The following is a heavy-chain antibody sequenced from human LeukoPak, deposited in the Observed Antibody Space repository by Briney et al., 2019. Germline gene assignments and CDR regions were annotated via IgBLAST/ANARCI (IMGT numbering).Heavy chain of an antibody. Sequence: ASVKVSCKASGYTFTSYYMHWVRQAPGQGLEWMGIINPSGGSTSYSQKFQGRVTMTRDTSTSTVYTELSSLRSEDTAVYYCARVGSSGYYSYWGQGTLVTVPS. D-gene: IGHD3-22*01. CDR2: INPSGGST. J-gene: IGHJ4*02. V-gene: IGHV1-46*01. CDR1: GYTFTSYY. CDR3: ARVGSSGYYSY.